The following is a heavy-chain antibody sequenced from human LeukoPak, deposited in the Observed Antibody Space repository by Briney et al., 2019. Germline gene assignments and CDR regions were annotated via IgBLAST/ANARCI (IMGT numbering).Heavy chain of an antibody. CDR1: GGSISSSSYY. Sequence: SETLSLTCTVSGGSISSSSYYWGWIRQPPGKGLEWIGSIYYSGSTHYNPSLKSRVTISVDTSKNQFSLRLSSVTAADTALYYCARYNGATGAFDYWGQGTLVTVSS. CDR3: ARYNGATGAFDY. V-gene: IGHV4-39*07. D-gene: IGHD5-12*01. CDR2: IYYSGST. J-gene: IGHJ4*02.